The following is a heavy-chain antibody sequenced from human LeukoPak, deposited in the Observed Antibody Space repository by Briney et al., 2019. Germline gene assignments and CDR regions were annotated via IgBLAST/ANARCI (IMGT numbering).Heavy chain of an antibody. D-gene: IGHD3-22*01. J-gene: IGHJ4*02. CDR1: GFTFSSYA. CDR2: ISGSGGST. CDR3: AKRLHSLSITMIVVPTGGFDY. V-gene: IGHV3-23*01. Sequence: QPGGSLRLSCAASGFTFSSYAMSWVRQAPGKGLEWVSAISGSGGSTYYADSVKGRFTISRDNSKNTLYLQMNSLRAEDTAVYYCAKRLHSLSITMIVVPTGGFDYWGQGTLVTVSS.